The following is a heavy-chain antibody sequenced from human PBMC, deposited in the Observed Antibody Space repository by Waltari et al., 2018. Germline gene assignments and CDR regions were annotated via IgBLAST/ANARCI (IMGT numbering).Heavy chain of an antibody. D-gene: IGHD1-26*01. CDR3: ASSPGRLYSGSYYVHY. Sequence: QVQLQESGPGLLKPSETLSLTCTVSGGSISSYYWSWIRQPPGKGLEWIGYIYYSGSTNYNPSLKSRVTISVDTSKNQFSLKLSSVTAADTAVYYCASSPGRLYSGSYYVHYWGQGTLVTVSS. CDR1: GGSISSYY. CDR2: IYYSGST. J-gene: IGHJ4*02. V-gene: IGHV4-59*01.